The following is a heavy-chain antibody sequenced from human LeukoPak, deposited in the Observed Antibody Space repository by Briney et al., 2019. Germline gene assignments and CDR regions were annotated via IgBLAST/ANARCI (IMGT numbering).Heavy chain of an antibody. CDR2: IYYTGSA. CDR1: GGSISSYY. CDR3: AGYGTIAATETHDAFDI. V-gene: IGHV4-59*01. Sequence: SETLSLTCTVSGGSISSYYWSWIRQPPGKGLEWIGYIYYTGSANYNPSLKSRVTISVDTSKNQFSLKLSSVTAADTAVYYCAGYGTIAATETHDAFDIWGQGTMVTVSS. D-gene: IGHD6-13*01. J-gene: IGHJ3*02.